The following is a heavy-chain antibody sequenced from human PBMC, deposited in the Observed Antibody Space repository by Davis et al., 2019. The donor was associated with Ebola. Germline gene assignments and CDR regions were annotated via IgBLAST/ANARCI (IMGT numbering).Heavy chain of an antibody. CDR2: IKQDGSEK. Sequence: GESLKISCAASGFTFSSYWMSWVRQGPGKGLEWVANIKQDGSEKYYVDSVKGRFTISRDNAKNSLYLQMNSLRAEDTAVYYCARDRNTYYYYGMDVWGQGTTVTVSS. V-gene: IGHV3-7*01. D-gene: IGHD1-14*01. J-gene: IGHJ6*02. CDR3: ARDRNTYYYYGMDV. CDR1: GFTFSSYW.